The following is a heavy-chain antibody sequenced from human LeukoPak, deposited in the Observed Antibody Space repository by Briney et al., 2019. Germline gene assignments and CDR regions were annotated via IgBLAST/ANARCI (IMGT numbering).Heavy chain of an antibody. D-gene: IGHD3-22*01. Sequence: SETLSLTCTVSGGSISSYYWSWIRQPAGKGLEWIGRIYTSGSTNYNPSLKSRVTMSVDTSKNQFSLKLSSVTAADTAVYYCARREDYYDSSGYYSYYFDYWGQGTLVTVSS. J-gene: IGHJ4*02. CDR1: GGSISSYY. CDR3: ARREDYYDSSGYYSYYFDY. CDR2: IYTSGST. V-gene: IGHV4-4*07.